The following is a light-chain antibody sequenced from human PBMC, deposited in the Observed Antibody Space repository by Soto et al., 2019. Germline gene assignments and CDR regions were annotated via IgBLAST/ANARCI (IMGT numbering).Light chain of an antibody. CDR3: QQDDGTSARS. CDR1: QSVLNSSNNKNN. Sequence: DIVMTQSPDSLAVSLGERATINGKSRQSVLNSSNNKNNLAWYQQKPGQPPKLHIYCASTRESGVPDRFSGTGSGYDFTLTSSSLQAEDVAVCYCQQDDGTSARSFGQATMVEIK. J-gene: IGKJ1*01. CDR2: CAS. V-gene: IGKV4-1*01.